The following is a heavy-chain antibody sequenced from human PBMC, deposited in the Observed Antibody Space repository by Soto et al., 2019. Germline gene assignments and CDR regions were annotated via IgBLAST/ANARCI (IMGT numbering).Heavy chain of an antibody. CDR1: WFSLNTNGVG. CDR3: AHIQAVFRKFESWFDP. Sequence: ITLKESGPTLVKPTQTLTLTCTFSWFSLNTNGVGVGWIRQPPGKALEWLALIYWDDDKRYSPSLKSRLTITKHTSKKPVVLIITHMDPVDTATFYSAHIQAVFRKFESWFDPWGHGTLVTVSS. CDR2: IYWDDDK. V-gene: IGHV2-5*02. J-gene: IGHJ5*02. D-gene: IGHD3-16*01.